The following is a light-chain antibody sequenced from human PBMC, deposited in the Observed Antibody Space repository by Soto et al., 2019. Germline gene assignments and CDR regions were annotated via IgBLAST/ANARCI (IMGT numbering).Light chain of an antibody. CDR3: QQTYSALWT. V-gene: IGKV1-39*01. CDR1: QTITTY. Sequence: DLQMTQSPSSLSASVGDRVTISCRASQTITTYLNWYQQKPGKAPKLLIYAASSLHSGVPSRFSGRGSGTDFTLTISSLQPEDFADYYCQQTYSALWTFGQGTKLEIK. J-gene: IGKJ1*01. CDR2: AAS.